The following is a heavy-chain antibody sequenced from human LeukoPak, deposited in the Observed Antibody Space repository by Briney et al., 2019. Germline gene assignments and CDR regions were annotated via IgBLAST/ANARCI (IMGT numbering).Heavy chain of an antibody. J-gene: IGHJ4*02. CDR3: AIDWDWAIDY. V-gene: IGHV3-30*04. D-gene: IGHD3/OR15-3a*01. CDR1: GFTFSTYA. CDR2: ISYDGSSK. Sequence: PGRSLRLSCAASGFTFSTYAMHWVRQAPGKGLEWVAVISYDGSSKYYADSVKGRFTISRDNSKNTLFLQMHNLRVEDMAVLYCAIDWDWAIDYWGQGTLVTVSS.